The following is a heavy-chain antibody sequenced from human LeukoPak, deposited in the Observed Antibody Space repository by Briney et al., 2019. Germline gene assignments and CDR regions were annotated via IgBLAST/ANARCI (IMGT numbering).Heavy chain of an antibody. V-gene: IGHV4-38-2*01. D-gene: IGHD3-16*01. CDR1: GYSISSGYY. Sequence: SKTLSLTCAVSGYSISSGYYWGWIRQPPGKGLEWIGSIYHSGSTYYNPSLKSRVTISVDTSKNQFSLKLSSVTAADTAVYYCARQGGGAFDIWGQGTMVTVSS. J-gene: IGHJ3*02. CDR2: IYHSGST. CDR3: ARQGGGAFDI.